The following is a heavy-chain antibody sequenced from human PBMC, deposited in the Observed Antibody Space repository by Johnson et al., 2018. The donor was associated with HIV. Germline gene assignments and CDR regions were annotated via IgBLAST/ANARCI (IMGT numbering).Heavy chain of an antibody. J-gene: IGHJ3*02. Sequence: QVPPLHSAGDLLRSGGPLILSCSASRFTSSRYGMHWVRQAPGKGLEWVAFIRYDGSNKYYADSVKGRFTISRDNSKNTLYLQMNSLRAEDTAVYYCAKDGQWLVSPGGAFDIWGQGTMVTVSS. CDR3: AKDGQWLVSPGGAFDI. V-gene: IGHV3-30*02. CDR2: IRYDGSNK. D-gene: IGHD6-19*01. CDR1: RFTSSRYG.